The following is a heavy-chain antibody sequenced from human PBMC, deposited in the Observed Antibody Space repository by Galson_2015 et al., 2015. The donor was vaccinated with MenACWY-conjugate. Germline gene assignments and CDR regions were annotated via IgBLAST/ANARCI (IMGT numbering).Heavy chain of an antibody. V-gene: IGHV3-23*01. J-gene: IGHJ3*02. CDR3: AKGILEYSSSTSCIDAFDI. CDR2: ISGSGGST. CDR1: GFTFSSYA. Sequence: SLRLSCAASGFTFSSYAMSWVRQAPGKGLEWVSAISGSGGSTYYADSVKGRFTISRDNSKNTLYLQMNSLRAEDTAVYYCAKGILEYSSSTSCIDAFDIWGQGTMVTVSS. D-gene: IGHD2-2*01.